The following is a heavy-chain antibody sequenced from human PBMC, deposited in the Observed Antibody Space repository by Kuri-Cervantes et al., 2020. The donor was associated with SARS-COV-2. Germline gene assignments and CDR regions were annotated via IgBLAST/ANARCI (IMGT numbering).Heavy chain of an antibody. D-gene: IGHD5-18*01. J-gene: IGHJ4*02. CDR3: TKDTLTGHSHGNFDY. Sequence: GESLKISCTASGFTFGDYAMSWVRQAPGKGLEWVGFIRSKAYGGTTEYAASVKGRFTISRDDSKSIAYLQMNSLRDEDTALYYCTKDTLTGHSHGNFDYWGQGTLVTVSS. CDR2: IRSKAYGGTT. CDR1: GFTFGDYA. V-gene: IGHV3-49*04.